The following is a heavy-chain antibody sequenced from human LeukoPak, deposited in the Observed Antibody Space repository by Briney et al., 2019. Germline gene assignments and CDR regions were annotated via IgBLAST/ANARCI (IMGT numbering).Heavy chain of an antibody. J-gene: IGHJ4*02. V-gene: IGHV4-30-2*01. D-gene: IGHD5-12*01. CDR3: ARGAPGVATIFDY. CDR2: IYHSGST. Sequence: SETLSLTCAVSGGSISSGGYSWSWIRQPPGKGLEWIGYIYHSGSTYYNPSLKSRVTISVDRSKNQFSLKLSSVTAADTAVYYCARGAPGVATIFDYWGQGTLVTVSS. CDR1: GGSISSGGYS.